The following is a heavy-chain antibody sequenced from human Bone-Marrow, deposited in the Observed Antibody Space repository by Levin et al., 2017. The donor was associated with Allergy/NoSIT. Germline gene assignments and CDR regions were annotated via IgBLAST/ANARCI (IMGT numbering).Heavy chain of an antibody. CDR2: INDSGRS. CDR1: GGSFSGYY. Sequence: SETLSLTCAVYGGSFSGYYWSWIRQPPGGGLEWIGEINDSGRSNYSPSLKSRVTISVDTSKNQFSLKLNSVTAADTAVYYCARGHRVTEKTTYYYYSYGMDVWGHGTTVSVSS. CDR3: ARGHRVTEKTTYYYYSYGMDV. J-gene: IGHJ6*02. V-gene: IGHV4-34*01. D-gene: IGHD1/OR15-1a*01.